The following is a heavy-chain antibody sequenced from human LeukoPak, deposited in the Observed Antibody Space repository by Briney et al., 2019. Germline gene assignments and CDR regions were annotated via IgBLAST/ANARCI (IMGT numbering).Heavy chain of an antibody. D-gene: IGHD6-19*01. Sequence: GASVKVSCKASGYTFTSYDISWVRQAPGQGLEWMGWMNPNSGNTGYAQKFQGRVTITRNTSISTAYMELSSLRSEDTAVYYCARGFTVALRYWGQGTLVTVSS. J-gene: IGHJ4*02. CDR3: ARGFTVALRY. V-gene: IGHV1-8*03. CDR1: GYTFTSYD. CDR2: MNPNSGNT.